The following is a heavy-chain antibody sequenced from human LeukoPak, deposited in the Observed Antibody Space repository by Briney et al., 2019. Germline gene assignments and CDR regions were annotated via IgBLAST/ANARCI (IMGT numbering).Heavy chain of an antibody. CDR1: GFTFSSYA. D-gene: IGHD3-22*01. CDR3: ARSRRIVGKFDY. CDR2: IYSGGST. Sequence: GGSLRLSCAASGFTFSSYAMSWVRQAPGKGLEWVSVIYSGGSTYYADSVKGRFTISRDNSKNTLYLQMNSLRAEDTAVYYCARSRRIVGKFDYWGQGTLVTVSS. J-gene: IGHJ4*02. V-gene: IGHV3-53*01.